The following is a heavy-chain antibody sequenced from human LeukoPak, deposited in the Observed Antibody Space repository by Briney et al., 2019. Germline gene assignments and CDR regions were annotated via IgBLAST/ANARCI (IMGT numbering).Heavy chain of an antibody. D-gene: IGHD4-17*01. CDR1: GFTFGDYA. V-gene: IGHV3-49*03. CDR3: TRDLNGDYGFAFDI. Sequence: GRPLRLSCTASGFTFGDYAMSWFRQAPGKGLEWVGFIRSKAYGGTTEYAASVKGRFTISRDDSKSIAYLQMNSLKAEDTAVYYCTRDLNGDYGFAFDIWGQGTMVTVSS. J-gene: IGHJ3*02. CDR2: IRSKAYGGTT.